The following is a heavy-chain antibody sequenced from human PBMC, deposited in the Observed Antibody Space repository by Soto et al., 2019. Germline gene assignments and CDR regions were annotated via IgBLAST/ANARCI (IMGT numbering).Heavy chain of an antibody. J-gene: IGHJ6*02. D-gene: IGHD6-19*01. CDR1: GFTFSSYA. CDR2: ISGSGGST. V-gene: IGHV3-23*01. CDR3: AKGGGSGWYYYYYGMDV. Sequence: PGGSLRLSCAASGFTFSSYAMSWVRQAPGKGLEWVSAISGSGGSTYYADSVKGRFTISRDNSKNTLYLQMNSLRAEDTAVYCCAKGGGSGWYYYYYGMDVWGQGTTVTVSS.